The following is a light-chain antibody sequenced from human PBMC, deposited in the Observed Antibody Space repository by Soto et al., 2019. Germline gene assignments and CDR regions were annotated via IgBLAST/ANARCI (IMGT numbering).Light chain of an antibody. CDR2: GTS. V-gene: IGKV3-15*01. CDR1: QYINTR. J-gene: IGKJ1*01. CDR3: QQYNNWPPT. Sequence: IVLTHSPATLSSFPGYRFTLSGGASQYINTRLAWYQHRPGQAPRLLIYGTSTRATGIPARFSGSGSGTDFTLTISSLQFEDFAAYYCQQYNNWPPTFGQGTKV.